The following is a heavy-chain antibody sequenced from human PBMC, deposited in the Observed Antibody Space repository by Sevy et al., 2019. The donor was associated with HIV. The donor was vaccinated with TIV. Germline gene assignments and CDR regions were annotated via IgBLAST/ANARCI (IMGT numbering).Heavy chain of an antibody. CDR1: GLGFSSYW. D-gene: IGHD3-10*01. J-gene: IGHJ4*02. Sequence: GGSLRLSCAASGLGFSSYWMSWVRQAPGKGLEWVANIKQDGNKKYYVDSVKGRFTISRDNAKKSVFLQMSSLRAEDMAVYYCATGAQYYYGSGSYYFDYWGQGILVTVSS. CDR2: IKQDGNKK. CDR3: ATGAQYYYGSGSYYFDY. V-gene: IGHV3-7*01.